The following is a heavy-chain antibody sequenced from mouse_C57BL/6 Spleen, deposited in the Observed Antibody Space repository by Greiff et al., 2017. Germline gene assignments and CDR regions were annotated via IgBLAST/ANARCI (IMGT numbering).Heavy chain of an antibody. V-gene: IGHV1-72*01. J-gene: IGHJ3*01. Sequence: QVQLQQPGAELVKPGASVKLSCKASGYTFTSYWMHWVKQRPGRGLEWIGRIDPISGGTKYNEKFKSKATLTVDKSSSTAYMQLSSLTSEDSAIYFCARADYYYYSGFELAYWGQGTLVTVAA. CDR3: ARADYYYYSGFELAY. CDR1: GYTFTSYW. D-gene: IGHD1-1*01. CDR2: IDPISGGT.